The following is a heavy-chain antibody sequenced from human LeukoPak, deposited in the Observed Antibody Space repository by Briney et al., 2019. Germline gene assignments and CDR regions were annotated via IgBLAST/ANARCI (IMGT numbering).Heavy chain of an antibody. CDR2: IYHSGST. CDR1: GYSISSGYY. Sequence: PSETLSLTCAVSGYSISSGYYWGWIRQPPGKGLEWMGSIYHSGSTYYNPSLKSRVTISVDTSKNQFSLKLSSVTAADTAVYYCARRPHIVGATAYYFDYWGQGTLVTVSS. CDR3: ARRPHIVGATAYYFDY. J-gene: IGHJ4*02. V-gene: IGHV4-38-2*01. D-gene: IGHD1-26*01.